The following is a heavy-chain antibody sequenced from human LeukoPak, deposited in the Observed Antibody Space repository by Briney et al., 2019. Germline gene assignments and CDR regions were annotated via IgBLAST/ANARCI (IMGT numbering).Heavy chain of an antibody. CDR1: GGSFSGYY. CDR2: INHSGST. D-gene: IGHD3-3*01. CDR3: ARSYNNYDFWSGYPTYYFDY. J-gene: IGHJ4*02. Sequence: SETLSLTCAVYGGSFSGYYWSWIRQPPGKGLEWIGEINHSGSTNYNPSLKSRVTISVDTSKNQFSLKLSSVTAADTAVYYCARSYNNYDFWSGYPTYYFDYWGQGTLVTVSS. V-gene: IGHV4-34*01.